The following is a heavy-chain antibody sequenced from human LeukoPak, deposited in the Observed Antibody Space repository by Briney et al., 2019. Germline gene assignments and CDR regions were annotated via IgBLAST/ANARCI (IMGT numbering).Heavy chain of an antibody. CDR3: ATVAGGTYHFDL. D-gene: IGHD1-26*01. V-gene: IGHV3-53*01. J-gene: IGHJ4*02. CDR2: IYDGGTT. Sequence: PGGSLRLSCAASGFTVNSHYMSWVRQAPGNGLEWVSIIYDGGTTSYEDSVKGRFTISRDNSNNILYLQMSSLRAEDTAVYYCATVAGGTYHFDLWGQGALVTVSS. CDR1: GFTVNSHY.